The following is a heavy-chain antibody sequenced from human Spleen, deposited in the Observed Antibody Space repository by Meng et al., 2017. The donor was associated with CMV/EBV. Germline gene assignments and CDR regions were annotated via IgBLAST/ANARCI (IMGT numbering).Heavy chain of an antibody. Sequence: GESLKISCAASRFTFSSYAMSWVRQAPGKGLEWVSAISGSGGSTYYADSVKGRFTISRDNSKNTLYLQMNSLRAEDTAVYYCAKATPPGGLDYFDYWGQGTLVTVSS. CDR3: AKATPPGGLDYFDY. CDR1: RFTFSSYA. D-gene: IGHD3-16*01. J-gene: IGHJ4*02. V-gene: IGHV3-23*01. CDR2: ISGSGGST.